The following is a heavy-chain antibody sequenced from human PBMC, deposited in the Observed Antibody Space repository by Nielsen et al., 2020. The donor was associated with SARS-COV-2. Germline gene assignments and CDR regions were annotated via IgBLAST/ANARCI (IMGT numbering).Heavy chain of an antibody. CDR3: ARVRSGWYYFDY. J-gene: IGHJ4*02. Sequence: SETLSPTCTVSGYSISSGYYWGWIRQPPGKGLEWIGSIYHSGSTYYNPSLKSRVTISVDTSKNQFSLKLSSVTAADTAVYYCARVRSGWYYFDYWGQGTLVTVSS. CDR1: GYSISSGYY. V-gene: IGHV4-38-2*02. CDR2: IYHSGST. D-gene: IGHD6-19*01.